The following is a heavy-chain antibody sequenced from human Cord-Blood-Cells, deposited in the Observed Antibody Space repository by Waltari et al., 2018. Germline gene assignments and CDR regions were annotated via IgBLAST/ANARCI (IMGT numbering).Heavy chain of an antibody. CDR2: INHSGST. D-gene: IGHD7-27*01. V-gene: IGHV4-34*01. Sequence: QVQLQQWGAGLLKPSETLSLTCAVYGGSFSGYYWSWIRQPPGKGLEWIGEINHSGSTNYNPSLKSRVTISVDTSKNQFSLKLSSVTAADTVVYYCARGWGGHWYFDLWGRGTLVTVSS. CDR1: GGSFSGYY. CDR3: ARGWGGHWYFDL. J-gene: IGHJ2*01.